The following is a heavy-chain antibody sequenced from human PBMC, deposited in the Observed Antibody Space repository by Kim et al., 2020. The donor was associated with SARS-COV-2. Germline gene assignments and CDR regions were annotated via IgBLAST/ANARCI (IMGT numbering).Heavy chain of an antibody. D-gene: IGHD2-21*01. V-gene: IGHV3-48*04. Sequence: GGSLRLSCAASGFTFSDYSMNWVRQAPGKGLEWISYIRISYGAIFYADSVRGRFTISTDNAKNSLYLQMNSLRAEDTAVYYCARDLGYSFDYWGQGSLVT. CDR1: GFTFSDYS. CDR2: IRISYGAI. CDR3: ARDLGYSFDY. J-gene: IGHJ4*02.